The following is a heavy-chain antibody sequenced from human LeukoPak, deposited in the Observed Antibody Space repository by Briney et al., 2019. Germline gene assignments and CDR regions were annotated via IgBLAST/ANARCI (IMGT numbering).Heavy chain of an antibody. J-gene: IGHJ3*02. V-gene: IGHV3-72*01. D-gene: IGHD1-26*01. CDR1: GFPFSDHY. CDR2: IKNKANSYTT. CDR3: VRESHLVGTADAFDI. Sequence: GGSLRLSCAASGFPFSDHYLDWVRQAPGKGLEWLGRIKNKANSYTTYYAASVKGRFTISRDDSKNSLYLQMSSLKTEDTAVYYCVRESHLVGTADAFDIWGRGTMVTVSS.